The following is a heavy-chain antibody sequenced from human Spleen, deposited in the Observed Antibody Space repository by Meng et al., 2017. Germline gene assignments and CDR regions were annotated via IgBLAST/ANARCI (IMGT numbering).Heavy chain of an antibody. CDR3: ARDRDVLRHLDWGTVGALDV. V-gene: IGHV3-74*03. D-gene: IGHD3-9*01. CDR1: GFTFSSYN. J-gene: IGHJ4*02. CDR2: INTDASMT. Sequence: GESLKISCAASGFTFSSYNMHWVRQTPGEGLVWVSRINTDASMTTYADSVKGRFTISRDSSENTLSLQMNSLRLEDTAVYYCARDRDVLRHLDWGTVGALDVWGQGAMVTVSS.